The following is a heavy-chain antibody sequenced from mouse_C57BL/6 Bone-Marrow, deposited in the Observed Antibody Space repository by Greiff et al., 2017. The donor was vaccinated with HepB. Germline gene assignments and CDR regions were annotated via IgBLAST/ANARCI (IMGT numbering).Heavy chain of an antibody. CDR1: GYSITSGYY. D-gene: IGHD1-1*01. CDR3: ARDRYYGSNYAMDY. J-gene: IGHJ4*01. CDR2: ISYDGSN. Sequence: EVQRVESGPGLVKPSQSLSLTCSVTGYSITSGYYWNWIRQFPGNKLEWMGYISYDGSNNYNPSLKNRISITRDTSKNQFFLKLNSVTTEDTATYYCARDRYYGSNYAMDYWGQGTSVTVSS. V-gene: IGHV3-6*01.